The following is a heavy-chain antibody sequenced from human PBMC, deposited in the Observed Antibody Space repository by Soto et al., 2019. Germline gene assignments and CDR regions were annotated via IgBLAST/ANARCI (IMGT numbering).Heavy chain of an antibody. Sequence: PSDTLSLTCTLSVGSITSTTYFCAWIRKPPGKGLEWVGSIYYSGQTHYNPSLKSRVTISVDRSKNQFSLQMSSVTAADTAVYYCEKNIPRKGRFHYWCQGRVVSVPS. J-gene: IGHJ4*02. V-gene: IGHV4-39*01. CDR2: IYYSGQT. CDR3: EKNIPRKGRFHY. CDR1: VGSITSTTYF. D-gene: IGHD3-16*01.